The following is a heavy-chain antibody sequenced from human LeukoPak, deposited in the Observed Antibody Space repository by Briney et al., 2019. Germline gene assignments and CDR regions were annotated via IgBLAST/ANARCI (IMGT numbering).Heavy chain of an antibody. V-gene: IGHV1-2*02. D-gene: IGHD3-9*01. CDR2: INPNSGGA. Sequence: GASVKVSCKASGYTFTGYYMHWVRQAPGQGLEWMGWINPNSGGANYAQKFQGRVTMTRDTSISTAYMELSRLRSDDTAVYYCARFLGPVVLRYFDWWRGWFDPWGQGTLVTVSS. CDR1: GYTFTGYY. CDR3: ARFLGPVVLRYFDWWRGWFDP. J-gene: IGHJ5*02.